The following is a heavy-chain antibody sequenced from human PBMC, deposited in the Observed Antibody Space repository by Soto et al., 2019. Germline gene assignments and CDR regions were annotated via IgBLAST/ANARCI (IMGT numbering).Heavy chain of an antibody. D-gene: IGHD1-26*01. J-gene: IGHJ4*02. CDR3: ARVQAGGSYSGYFDY. Sequence: QVQLQESGPGLVKPSETLSLTCTVSGGSVSSGSYYWSWIRQPPGKGLEWIGYIYYSGSTNYNPSHKSRATISVDTSKNQFSLKLSSVTAADTAVYYCARVQAGGSYSGYFDYWGQGTLVTVSS. CDR2: IYYSGST. V-gene: IGHV4-61*01. CDR1: GGSVSSGSYY.